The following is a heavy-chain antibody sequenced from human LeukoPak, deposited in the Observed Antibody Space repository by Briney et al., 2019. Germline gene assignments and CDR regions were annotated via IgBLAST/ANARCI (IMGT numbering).Heavy chain of an antibody. J-gene: IGHJ4*02. D-gene: IGHD4-17*01. CDR1: GGSISSYY. Sequence: SETLSLTCTVSGGSISSYYWSWIRQPPGKGLEWIGYIYYSGSTNYNPSLKSRVTISVDTSKNQFSLKLSSVTAADTAVYYCARQTTVTHYFDYWGQGTLVTVSS. CDR2: IYYSGST. V-gene: IGHV4-59*08. CDR3: ARQTTVTHYFDY.